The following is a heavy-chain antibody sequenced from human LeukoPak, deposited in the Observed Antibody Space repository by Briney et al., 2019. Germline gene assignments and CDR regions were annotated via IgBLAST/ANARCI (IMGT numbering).Heavy chain of an antibody. CDR1: GFTFSSYW. D-gene: IGHD3-10*01. CDR3: AREMEGDYGSGTFFDL. J-gene: IGHJ4*02. CDR2: IKQDGSEE. V-gene: IGHV3-7*03. Sequence: PGGSLRLSCAGSGFTFSSYWMSWVRQAPGKGLEWVANIKQDGSEEYYVDSVKGRFTISRDNVKNSLYLQMNGLRAEDTAVYYCAREMEGDYGSGTFFDLWGQGNMVTVSS.